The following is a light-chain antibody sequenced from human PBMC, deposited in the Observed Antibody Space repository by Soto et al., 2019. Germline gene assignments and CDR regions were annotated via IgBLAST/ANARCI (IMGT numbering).Light chain of an antibody. J-gene: IGLJ1*01. CDR1: SSDVGAYNY. CDR2: EVS. V-gene: IGLV2-8*01. Sequence: QSALTQPPSASGSPGQSVTIPCTGSSSDVGAYNYVSWYQQHPGKAPKLVIYEVSKRPSGVPDRFSGSKSGNTASLTVSGLQDEDEADYYCSSHAGSNGVFGTGTKLTVL. CDR3: SSHAGSNGV.